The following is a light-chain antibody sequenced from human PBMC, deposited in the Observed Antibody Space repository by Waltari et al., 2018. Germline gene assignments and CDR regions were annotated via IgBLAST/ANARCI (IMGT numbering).Light chain of an antibody. Sequence: QSALTQPASVSGSPGQSLTLSCTGTSSDVGGYNYFSWYQQHPGKAPKLMIYDVSKRPSGVSNRFSGSKSGNTASLTISGLQAEDEADYYCSSYTSSSTYVFGTGTKVTVL. V-gene: IGLV2-14*01. CDR1: SSDVGGYNY. CDR3: SSYTSSSTYV. CDR2: DVS. J-gene: IGLJ1*01.